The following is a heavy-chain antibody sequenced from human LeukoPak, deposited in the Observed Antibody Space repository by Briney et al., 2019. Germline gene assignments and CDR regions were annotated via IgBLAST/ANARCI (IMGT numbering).Heavy chain of an antibody. CDR3: VKDRNRFYHHYMDV. V-gene: IGHV3-9*01. J-gene: IGHJ6*03. CDR2: ISWNSGST. Sequence: PGGSLRLSCAASGFTFDDYAMHWVRQVPGKCLEWVSGISWNSGSTDYADSVKGRFTISRDNAKNSLYLQMNSLRPEDTALYYCVKDRNRFYHHYMDVWGKGTTVTISS. D-gene: IGHD3-16*02. CDR1: GFTFDDYA.